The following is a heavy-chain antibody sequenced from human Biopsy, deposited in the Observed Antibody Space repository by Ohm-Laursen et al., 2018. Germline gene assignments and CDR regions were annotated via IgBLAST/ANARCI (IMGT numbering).Heavy chain of an antibody. CDR3: ARLSRRGYIIFFDY. J-gene: IGHJ4*02. V-gene: IGHV4-59*08. D-gene: IGHD5-12*01. CDR2: RFHSGSP. Sequence: SDTLSLTCTVSGGSITGDFWTWIRQTPEKGLEWIGYRFHSGSPIYNPSLQSRVTISIDTSKNQFSLTLSSVSAADTAVYYCARLSRRGYIIFFDYWGRGTLVTVSS. CDR1: GGSITGDF.